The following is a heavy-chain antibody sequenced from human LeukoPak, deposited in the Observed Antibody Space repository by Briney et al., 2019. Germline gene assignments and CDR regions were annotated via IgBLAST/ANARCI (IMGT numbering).Heavy chain of an antibody. V-gene: IGHV6-1*01. CDR2: TYYRSKWNN. J-gene: IGHJ3*01. D-gene: IGHD2-15*01. Sequence: SQTLSLTCAISGDSVSTNSVAWNWIRQSPSRGLEWLGRTYYRSKWNNDYAVSVRSRIAINPDTSKNQYSLQLNSVTPDDTALYFCARGRYSGFDLWGQGTMVTVSS. CDR3: ARGRYSGFDL. CDR1: GDSVSTNSVA.